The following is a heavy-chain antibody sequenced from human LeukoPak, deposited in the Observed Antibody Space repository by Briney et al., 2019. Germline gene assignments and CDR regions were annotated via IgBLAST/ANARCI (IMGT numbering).Heavy chain of an antibody. D-gene: IGHD2-15*01. Sequence: GGSLRLSCAASGFTFSNYGMHWVRQAPDKGLEWVAVISYDGSNKYYADSVKGRFTISRDNSKNTLYLQMNSLRAEDTAVYYCARVPYCSGGSCYSDPYFDYWGQGTLVTVSS. CDR1: GFTFSNYG. V-gene: IGHV3-30*03. CDR3: ARVPYCSGGSCYSDPYFDY. J-gene: IGHJ4*02. CDR2: ISYDGSNK.